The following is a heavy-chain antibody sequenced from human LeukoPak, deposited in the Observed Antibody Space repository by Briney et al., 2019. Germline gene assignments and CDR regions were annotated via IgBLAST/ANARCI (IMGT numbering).Heavy chain of an antibody. CDR3: ARATGSYTPGDY. V-gene: IGHV3-7*01. Sequence: GGSLRLSCAASGFTFSRNWMSWVRQAPGKGLEWVASIKEDGSEKYYVDSVNGRFSLSRDNAKNSLYLQMNSLRAEDTAVYYCARATGSYTPGDYWGQGTLVTVSS. CDR2: IKEDGSEK. J-gene: IGHJ4*02. D-gene: IGHD1-26*01. CDR1: GFTFSRNW.